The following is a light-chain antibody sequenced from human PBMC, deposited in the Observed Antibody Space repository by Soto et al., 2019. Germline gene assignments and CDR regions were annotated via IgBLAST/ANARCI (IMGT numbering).Light chain of an antibody. CDR3: QQLNSYPIT. CDR1: QGISTF. Sequence: IQLTQSASFLSACVGDRVTITCRASQGISTFLAWYQLKPGKAPKLLIYAASTLQSGVPSRFSGSGSGTEFTLTISSLQPEDFATYYCQQLNSYPITFGQGTRLEIK. V-gene: IGKV1-9*01. CDR2: AAS. J-gene: IGKJ5*01.